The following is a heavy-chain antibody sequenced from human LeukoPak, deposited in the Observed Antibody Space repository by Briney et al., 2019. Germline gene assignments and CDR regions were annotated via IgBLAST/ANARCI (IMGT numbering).Heavy chain of an antibody. D-gene: IGHD3-9*01. CDR1: GFTFSSYG. CDR2: IRYDGSNK. Sequence: PGGSLRLSCAASGFTFSSYGMHWVRQAPGKGLEWVAFIRYDGSNKYYADSVKGRFTISRDNSKNTLYLQMNSLKTEDTAVYYCTTGIRYFDWLYDYWGQGTLVTVSS. CDR3: TTGIRYFDWLYDY. V-gene: IGHV3-30*02. J-gene: IGHJ4*02.